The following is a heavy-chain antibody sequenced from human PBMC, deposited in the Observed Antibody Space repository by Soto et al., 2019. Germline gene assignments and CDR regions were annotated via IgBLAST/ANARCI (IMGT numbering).Heavy chain of an antibody. Sequence: PGGSLRLSCAASGFTCSSYVMNGGRQAPGKGLEWISYINRYGNIMNYADSVSGRFTISRDSAKNSLYLQMNSLRAEDTAVYYCSTNYQLPASNLWGQGTLVTVSS. CDR1: GFTCSSYV. CDR3: STNYQLPASNL. J-gene: IGHJ4*02. D-gene: IGHD1-7*01. V-gene: IGHV3-48*03. CDR2: INRYGNIM.